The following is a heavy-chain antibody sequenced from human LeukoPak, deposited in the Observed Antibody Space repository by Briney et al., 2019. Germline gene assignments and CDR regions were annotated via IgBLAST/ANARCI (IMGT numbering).Heavy chain of an antibody. V-gene: IGHV1-2*02. CDR2: INTNNGAT. D-gene: IGHD3-10*01. CDR1: GYIFTGYY. Sequence: GASVKVSCKASGYIFTGYYMHWVRQAPGQGLEWMGWINTNNGATGFQQKFQGRVTMTRDASISTIYVEMSRLTSDDTAMYYCAREYSGSGKTFDIWGQGTMVTVSS. CDR3: AREYSGSGKTFDI. J-gene: IGHJ3*02.